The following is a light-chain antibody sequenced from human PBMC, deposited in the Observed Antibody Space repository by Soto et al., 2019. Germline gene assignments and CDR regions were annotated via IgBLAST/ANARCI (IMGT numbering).Light chain of an antibody. CDR3: SSYAGSSNV. J-gene: IGLJ1*01. Sequence: QSVLTQPPSASGTPGQRVTISCSGSSSNIGSNYVSWYQQLPGTAPKLLIYSNSRRPSGVPDRFSGSKSATSASLAISGLRSEDEADYYCSSYAGSSNVFGTGTKLTVL. V-gene: IGLV1-47*02. CDR2: SNS. CDR1: SSNIGSNY.